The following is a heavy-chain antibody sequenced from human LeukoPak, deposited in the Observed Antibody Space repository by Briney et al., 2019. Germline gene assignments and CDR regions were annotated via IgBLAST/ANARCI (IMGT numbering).Heavy chain of an antibody. D-gene: IGHD5-18*01. CDR2: IYHSGST. J-gene: IGHJ3*02. Sequence: PSETLSLTCSVSGVSISSGSNYWGWIRQPPGKTLEWIVSIYHSGSTYYNPSLKSRVTISVDTSKNQFSLKLSSVTAADTAVYYCAREGYRYGPDAFDIWGQGTMITVSS. V-gene: IGHV4-39*07. CDR3: AREGYRYGPDAFDI. CDR1: GVSISSGSNY.